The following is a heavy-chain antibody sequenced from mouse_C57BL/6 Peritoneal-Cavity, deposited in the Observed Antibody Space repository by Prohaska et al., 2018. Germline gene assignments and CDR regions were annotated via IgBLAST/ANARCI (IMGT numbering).Heavy chain of an antibody. D-gene: IGHD2-1*01. CDR1: GYTFTDYE. Sequence: QVQLQQSGAELVRPGASVTLSCKASGYTFTDYEMHWVKQTPVHGLEWIGAIDPETGGTAYNQKFKGKAILTADKSSSTAYMELRSLTSGDSAVYYCTRAHGNYGSMDYWGQGTSVTVSS. V-gene: IGHV1-15*01. J-gene: IGHJ4*01. CDR3: TRAHGNYGSMDY. CDR2: IDPETGGT.